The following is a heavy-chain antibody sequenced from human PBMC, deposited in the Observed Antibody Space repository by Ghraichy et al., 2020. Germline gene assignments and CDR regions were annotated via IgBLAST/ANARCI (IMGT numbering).Heavy chain of an antibody. D-gene: IGHD5-12*01. V-gene: IGHV3-23*01. CDR1: GFTLSNYA. CDR3: AKTQRVAAIGMFFDY. J-gene: IGHJ4*02. CDR2: NSGSDDRT. Sequence: LSLTCAASGFTLSNYAMSWVRQAPGKGLQWVSANSGSDDRTFYADSVKGRFTISRDISKNTLYLQMNSLRVEDTAVYFCAKTQRVAAIGMFFDYWGQGTLVSVSS.